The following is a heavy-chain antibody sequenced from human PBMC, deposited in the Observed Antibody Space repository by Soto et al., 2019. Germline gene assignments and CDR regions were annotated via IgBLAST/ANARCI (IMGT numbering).Heavy chain of an antibody. D-gene: IGHD6-19*01. CDR1: AFTFSDYY. J-gene: IGHJ4*02. CDR2: ISSSGSTI. Sequence: QVQLVESGGTLVKPGGSLRLSCAASAFTFSDYYMSWIRQAPGKGLEWVSDISSSGSTIYYADSVKGRFTISRDNAKNSLYLQMNRLRAEDTAVYYCARHLSSGWYDYWGQGTLVTVSS. CDR3: ARHLSSGWYDY. V-gene: IGHV3-11*01.